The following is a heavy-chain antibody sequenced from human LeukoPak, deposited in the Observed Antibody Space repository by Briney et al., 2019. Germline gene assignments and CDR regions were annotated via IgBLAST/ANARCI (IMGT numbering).Heavy chain of an antibody. Sequence: ASVKVSCKASGYTFTSYYMHWVRQAPGQGLEWMGIINPSGGSTSYAQKFQGRVTMTTDTSTSTAYMELRSLRSDDTAVYYCARDQGDWNYPNSHYGMDVWGQGTTVTVSS. CDR3: ARDQGDWNYPNSHYGMDV. CDR2: INPSGGST. V-gene: IGHV1-46*01. D-gene: IGHD1-7*01. CDR1: GYTFTSYY. J-gene: IGHJ6*02.